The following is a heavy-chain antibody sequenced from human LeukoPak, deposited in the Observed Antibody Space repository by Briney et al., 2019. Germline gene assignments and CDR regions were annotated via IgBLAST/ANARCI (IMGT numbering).Heavy chain of an antibody. Sequence: ALVKVSCKASGYTFTSYGISWVRQAPGQGLEWMGWISAYNGNTNYAQKLQGRVTMTTDTSTSTAYMELRSLRSDDTAVYYCARSRGDILSLDYYYYGMDVWGKGTTVTVSS. CDR2: ISAYNGNT. CDR3: ARSRGDILSLDYYYYGMDV. CDR1: GYTFTSYG. J-gene: IGHJ6*04. V-gene: IGHV1-18*04. D-gene: IGHD3-9*01.